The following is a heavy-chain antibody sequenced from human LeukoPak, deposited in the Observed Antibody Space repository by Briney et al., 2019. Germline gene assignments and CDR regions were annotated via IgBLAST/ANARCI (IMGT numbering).Heavy chain of an antibody. CDR2: IHDSGST. CDR1: GASISSDY. Sequence: SETLSLTCNVSGASISSDYWSWIRQSPGKGLEWIGYIHDSGSTNYNPSLKSRVTMSVDTFKTQFSLRLTSVTPADTAVYYCARYNWNIPFYFDYWGLGTLVTVSS. D-gene: IGHD1/OR15-1a*01. CDR3: ARYNWNIPFYFDY. V-gene: IGHV4-59*01. J-gene: IGHJ4*02.